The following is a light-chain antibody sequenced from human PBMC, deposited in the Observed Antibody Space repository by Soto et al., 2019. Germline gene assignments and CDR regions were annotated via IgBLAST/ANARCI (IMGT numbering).Light chain of an antibody. V-gene: IGKV1-5*01. CDR3: QQYNSYSPWT. J-gene: IGKJ1*01. Sequence: DIQMTQSPSTLSASVGDRVTITCRASQSISYWLAWYQQKPGNAPKLLIYAASSLESGVPSRFSGSGSGTEFTLTISSLQPDDFATYYCQQYNSYSPWTFGQGTKVDIK. CDR2: AAS. CDR1: QSISYW.